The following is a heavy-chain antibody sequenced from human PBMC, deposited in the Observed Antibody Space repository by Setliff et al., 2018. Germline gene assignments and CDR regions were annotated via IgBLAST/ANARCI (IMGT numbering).Heavy chain of an antibody. Sequence: PSETLSLTCAVYGGSFSGYYWSWIRQPPGKGLEWIGEINHSGSTNYNPSLKSRVTISVDTSKNQFSLKLSSVTAADTAVFYCARHGSGTYSPFYFDYWGKGTTVTVSS. D-gene: IGHD3-10*01. CDR3: ARHGSGTYSPFYFDY. J-gene: IGHJ4*03. CDR1: GGSFSGYY. CDR2: INHSGST. V-gene: IGHV4-34*01.